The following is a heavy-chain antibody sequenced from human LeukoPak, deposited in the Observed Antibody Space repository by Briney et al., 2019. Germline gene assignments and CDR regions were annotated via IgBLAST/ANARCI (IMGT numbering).Heavy chain of an antibody. J-gene: IGHJ4*02. CDR2: ISYDGSNK. D-gene: IGHD1-26*01. CDR1: GFTFSSYG. Sequence: GGSLRLSCAASGFTFSSYGMHWVRQAPGKGLEWVAVISYDGSNKYYADSVKGRFTISRDNSKNTLYLQMNSLRAEDTAVYYCAKDLPQWELPPSYFDYWGQGTLVTVSS. V-gene: IGHV3-30*18. CDR3: AKDLPQWELPPSYFDY.